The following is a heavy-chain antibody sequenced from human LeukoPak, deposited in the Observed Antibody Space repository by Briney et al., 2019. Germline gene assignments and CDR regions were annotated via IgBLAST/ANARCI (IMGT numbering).Heavy chain of an antibody. D-gene: IGHD2-2*01. CDR3: AKDLQGHYALDY. CDR1: GFTFSSSD. CDR2: ISYGGSNR. J-gene: IGHJ4*02. V-gene: IGHV3-30*18. Sequence: GGSLRLSCAASGFTFSSSDLRWVRQAPGKGLEWVAVISYGGSNRYYADSVKGRSTISRDNSKNTLYLQMNSLRTEDTAVYYYAKDLQGHYALDYWGQGTLVTVSS.